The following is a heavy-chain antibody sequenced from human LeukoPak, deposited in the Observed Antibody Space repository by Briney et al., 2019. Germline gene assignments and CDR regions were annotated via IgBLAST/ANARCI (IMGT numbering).Heavy chain of an antibody. V-gene: IGHV3-7*05. D-gene: IGHD5-24*01. Sequence: GGSLRLSCAAPGFPFSRYWLSWVRQAPGKGLEWVANIKQEGREKYYVDYVKGRFTISRDNANNSLYLQMNSLSVEDTAVYYCARGWALDLWGQGTLVTVSS. J-gene: IGHJ5*02. CDR1: GFPFSRYW. CDR2: IKQEGREK. CDR3: ARGWALDL.